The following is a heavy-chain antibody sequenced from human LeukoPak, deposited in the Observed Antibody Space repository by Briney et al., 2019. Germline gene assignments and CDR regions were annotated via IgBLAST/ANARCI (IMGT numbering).Heavy chain of an antibody. J-gene: IGHJ4*02. CDR1: GFTFSSYS. Sequence: GRSLRLSCAASGFTFSSYSMHWVRQAPGKGLEWVAVIPYDGKKRFYADSVKGRFTISRDNSKNTLYLQMNSLRVEDSALYYCARGYYGSGSYYMGNYWGQGTLVTVSS. V-gene: IGHV3-30*04. CDR2: IPYDGKKR. CDR3: ARGYYGSGSYYMGNY. D-gene: IGHD3-10*01.